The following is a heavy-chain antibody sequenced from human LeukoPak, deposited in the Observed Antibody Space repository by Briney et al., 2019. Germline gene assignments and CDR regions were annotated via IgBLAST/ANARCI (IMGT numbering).Heavy chain of an antibody. CDR1: GGSISSYY. D-gene: IGHD6-19*01. V-gene: IGHV4-4*07. CDR3: ARCSYSSGCYWYFDL. J-gene: IGHJ2*01. CDR2: IYTSGGT. Sequence: PSEALSLTCTVSGGSISSYYWSWIRQPAGRGLEWIGRIYTSGGTNYNPSLKSRVTMSVDTSKNQFSLKLSSVTAADTAVYYCARCSYSSGCYWYFDLWGRGTLVTVPS.